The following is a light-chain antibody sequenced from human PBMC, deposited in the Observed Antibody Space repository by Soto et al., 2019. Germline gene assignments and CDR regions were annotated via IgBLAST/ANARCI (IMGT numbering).Light chain of an antibody. CDR1: QSVNSK. CDR2: GAS. CDR3: QQYNTTKM. J-gene: IGKJ1*01. Sequence: EIVMTQSPATLSLSPGEIATLSCRASQSVNSKLAWYQQKPCQAPRLLIYGASIRASGIAARFSGSGSGREFILTIRSLRCEYFAVYFCQQYNTTKMFGQGTKVAIK. V-gene: IGKV3-15*01.